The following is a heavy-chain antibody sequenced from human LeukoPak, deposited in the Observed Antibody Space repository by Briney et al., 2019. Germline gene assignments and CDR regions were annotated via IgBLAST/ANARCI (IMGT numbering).Heavy chain of an antibody. D-gene: IGHD1-26*01. CDR3: ARDYSGQWEQLTGWWIDP. V-gene: IGHV1-46*01. CDR1: GYTFGTHW. CDR2: INPSGDFR. J-gene: IGHJ5*02. Sequence: ASVKISCKPSGYTFGTHWMHWVRQAPGQGLEWMAIINPSGDFRSYAQKFQGRVTVTRDMSTRTVYMELSDLRPEDTALYYCARDYSGQWEQLTGWWIDPWGQGTLVTVYS.